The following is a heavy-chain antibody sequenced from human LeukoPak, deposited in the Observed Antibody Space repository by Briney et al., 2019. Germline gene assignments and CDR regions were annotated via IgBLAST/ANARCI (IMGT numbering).Heavy chain of an antibody. CDR1: GFTFSSYE. D-gene: IGHD3-22*01. Sequence: GGSLGLSCAASGFTFSSYEMNWVRQAPGKGLEWVSYISSSGSTIYYADSVKGRFTISRDNAKNSLYLQMNSLKTEDTAVYYCAREYAPNYYDSSGHASVNGYYFDYWGQGTLVTVSS. CDR3: AREYAPNYYDSSGHASVNGYYFDY. V-gene: IGHV3-48*03. CDR2: ISSSGSTI. J-gene: IGHJ4*02.